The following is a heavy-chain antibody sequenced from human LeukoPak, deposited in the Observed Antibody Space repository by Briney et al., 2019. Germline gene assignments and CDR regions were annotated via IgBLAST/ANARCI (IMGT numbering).Heavy chain of an antibody. CDR1: GFTVSSNY. J-gene: IGHJ4*02. V-gene: IGHV3-53*05. D-gene: IGHD2-8*02. CDR3: ANDIILPGDY. CDR2: IYSGGST. Sequence: HPGGSLRLSCAASGFTVSSNYMSWVRQAPGKGLEWVSVIYSGGSTYYADSVKGRFTISRDNSKNTLYLQMNSLRPEDTAVYYCANDIILPGDYWGQGTLVTVSS.